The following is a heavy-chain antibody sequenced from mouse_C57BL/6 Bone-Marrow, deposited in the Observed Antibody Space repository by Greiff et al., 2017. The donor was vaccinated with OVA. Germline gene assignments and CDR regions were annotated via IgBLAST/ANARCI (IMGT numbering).Heavy chain of an antibody. J-gene: IGHJ1*03. CDR2: IYPRSGNT. V-gene: IGHV1-81*01. D-gene: IGHD1-1*01. CDR3: AREGGIYDDGSSYWYFDV. CDR1: GYTFTSYG. Sequence: QVQLQQSGAELARPGASVKLSCKASGYTFTSYGISWVKQRTGQGLEWIGEIYPRSGNTYYNEKFKGKATLTADKSSSTAYMELRSLTSEDSAVYVGAREGGIYDDGSSYWYFDVWGTGTTVTVAS.